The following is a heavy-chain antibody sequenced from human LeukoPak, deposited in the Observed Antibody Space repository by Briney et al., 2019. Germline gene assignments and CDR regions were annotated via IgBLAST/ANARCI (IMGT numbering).Heavy chain of an antibody. D-gene: IGHD6-6*01. V-gene: IGHV4-39*07. Sequence: SETLSLTCTVSGGSISSSSYYWGWIRQPPGKGLEWIGSIYYSGSTYYNPSLKSRVTISVDTSKNQFSLKLSSVTAADTAVYYCARRPRTIAARPGELDYWGQGTLVTVSS. CDR2: IYYSGST. CDR1: GGSISSSSYY. CDR3: ARRPRTIAARPGELDY. J-gene: IGHJ4*02.